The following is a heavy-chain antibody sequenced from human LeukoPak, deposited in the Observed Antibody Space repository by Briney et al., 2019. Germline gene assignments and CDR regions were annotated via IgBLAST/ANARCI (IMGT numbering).Heavy chain of an antibody. CDR1: GGTFSSYA. CDR3: ARSPGGSGYYNY. Sequence: SVKVSCKASGGTFSSYAISWVRQAPGQGLGWMGRIIPILGIANYAQKFQGRVTITADKSTSTAYMELSSLRSEDTAVYYCARSPGGSGYYNYWGQGTLVTVSS. D-gene: IGHD3-22*01. CDR2: IIPILGIA. J-gene: IGHJ4*02. V-gene: IGHV1-69*04.